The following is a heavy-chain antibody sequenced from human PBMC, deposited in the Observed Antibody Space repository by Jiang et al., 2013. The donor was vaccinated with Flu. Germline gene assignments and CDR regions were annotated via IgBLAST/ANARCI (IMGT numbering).Heavy chain of an antibody. V-gene: IGHV3-23*01. CDR3: AKDLSGSYRGAFDI. Sequence: YAMSWVRQXPGKGLEWVSAISGSGGSTYYADSVKGRFTISRDNSKNTLYLQMNSLRAEDTAVYYCAKDLSGSYRGAFDIWGQGTMVTVSS. D-gene: IGHD1-26*01. CDR2: ISGSGGST. J-gene: IGHJ3*02. CDR1: YA.